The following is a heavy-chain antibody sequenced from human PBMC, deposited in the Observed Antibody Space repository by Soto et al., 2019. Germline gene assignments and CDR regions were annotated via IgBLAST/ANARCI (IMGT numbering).Heavy chain of an antibody. Sequence: QVQLVQSGAEVKKPGSSLKVSCKASGGTFSSYAISWVRQAPGQGLEWMGGIIPIFGTANYAQKFQGRVTITADKSTSTAYIELSSLRSEDTAVYYCARTKTTMTRKPYYYGMDVWGQGTTVTVS. D-gene: IGHD4-17*01. V-gene: IGHV1-69*06. CDR1: GGTFSSYA. CDR2: IIPIFGTA. CDR3: ARTKTTMTRKPYYYGMDV. J-gene: IGHJ6*02.